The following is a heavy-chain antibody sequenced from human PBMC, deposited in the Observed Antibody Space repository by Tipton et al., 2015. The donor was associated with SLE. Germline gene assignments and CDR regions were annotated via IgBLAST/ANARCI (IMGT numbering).Heavy chain of an antibody. Sequence: QLVQSGAEVKKPGESLKISCKGFGYSFSDYWIGWVRQAPGKGLVWVSRISSDGSFISYADSVKGRFTISRDNAKNTLYLQMNSLRAEDTAVYYCHRYMDVWGKGTMVTVSS. CDR1: GYSFSDYW. CDR3: HRYMDV. CDR2: ISSDGSFI. J-gene: IGHJ6*03. V-gene: IGHV3-74*02.